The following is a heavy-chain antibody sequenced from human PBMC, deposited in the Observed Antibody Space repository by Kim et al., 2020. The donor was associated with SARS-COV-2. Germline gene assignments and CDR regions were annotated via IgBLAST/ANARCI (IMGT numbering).Heavy chain of an antibody. Sequence: ASVKVSCKASGYTFTSYDINWVRRATGQGLEWLGWVNPNSGNTGYAQNFQGRVTMTRDTSMNTIYMELSSLRSEDTAVYYCTRGLRSGWSRYGFDIWGQGKMVTVSA. J-gene: IGHJ3*02. CDR1: GYTFTSYD. V-gene: IGHV1-8*01. CDR2: VNPNSGNT. CDR3: TRGLRSGWSRYGFDI. D-gene: IGHD6-19*01.